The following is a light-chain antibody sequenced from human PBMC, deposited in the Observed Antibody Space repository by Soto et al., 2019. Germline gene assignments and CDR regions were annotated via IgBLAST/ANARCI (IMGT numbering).Light chain of an antibody. CDR1: SSNIGAGYD. Sequence: QSVLTQPPSVSGAPGQRVTISCTGSSSNIGAGYDVHWYQQLPGTAPKLLIYGNSNRPSGVPDRFSGSKSGTSASLAIAGLQAEEEADYYCQSYVSGLSAVVFGGGTKLTVL. V-gene: IGLV1-40*01. CDR2: GNS. J-gene: IGLJ2*01. CDR3: QSYVSGLSAVV.